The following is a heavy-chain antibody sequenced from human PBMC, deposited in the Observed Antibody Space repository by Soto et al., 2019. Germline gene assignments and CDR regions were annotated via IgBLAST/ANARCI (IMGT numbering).Heavy chain of an antibody. Sequence: QVQLQESGPGLVKPSETLSLTCSISGGSISDYQWNWIRQPPGKGLEWIGYIYYSGSTNYNPSLKSRLTISLDTSTRQFSLRLRSVTAADTAGYYCARMRGLGEISPYLDYWGQGALVTVSS. CDR1: GGSISDYQ. J-gene: IGHJ4*02. CDR2: IYYSGST. CDR3: ARMRGLGEISPYLDY. D-gene: IGHD3-16*01. V-gene: IGHV4-59*01.